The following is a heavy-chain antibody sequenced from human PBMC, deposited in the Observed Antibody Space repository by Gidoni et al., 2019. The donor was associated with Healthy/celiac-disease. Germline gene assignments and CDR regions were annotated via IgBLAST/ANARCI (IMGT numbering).Heavy chain of an antibody. CDR1: GFTFSSYA. J-gene: IGHJ3*02. V-gene: IGHV3-64D*08. Sequence: EVQLVESGGGLVQPGGSLRLSCSASGFTFSSYAMHWVRQAPGKGLEYVSAISSNGGSTYYADSVKGGFTISRDNSKNTLYLQMSSLRAEDTAVYYCVKAQAPYDSSGPDAFDIWGQGTMVTVSS. CDR3: VKAQAPYDSSGPDAFDI. D-gene: IGHD3-22*01. CDR2: ISSNGGST.